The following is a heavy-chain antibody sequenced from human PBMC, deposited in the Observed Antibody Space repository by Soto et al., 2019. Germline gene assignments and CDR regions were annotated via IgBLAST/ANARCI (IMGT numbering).Heavy chain of an antibody. J-gene: IGHJ6*02. Sequence: VQVCCKGSGGTFRNYAISWVRQAPGQGLEWMGGIIPIFGTANYAQKFQGRVTINADESTSTAYMELSSLRSEDTAVYYCARMGEEQQLAPYYYYGMDVWGQGTTVTVSS. CDR2: IIPIFGTA. CDR3: ARMGEEQQLAPYYYYGMDV. D-gene: IGHD6-13*01. V-gene: IGHV1-69*01. CDR1: GGTFRNYA.